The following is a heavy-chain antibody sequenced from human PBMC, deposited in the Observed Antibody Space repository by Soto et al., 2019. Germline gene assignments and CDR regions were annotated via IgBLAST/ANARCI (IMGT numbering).Heavy chain of an antibody. CDR2: INNDGSNT. J-gene: IGHJ4*02. V-gene: IGHV3-74*01. CDR1: GFNFRSDW. CDR3: ARAGYPASFDY. D-gene: IGHD5-18*01. Sequence: EVQLVESGGGLVQPGGSLRLSWSASGFNFRSDWMHWVRQAPGKGLVWVSHINNDGSNTNYADSVKGRFTISRDNVKNTLYLQMNSLRAEDTAVYYCARAGYPASFDYWGQGVLVTVSS.